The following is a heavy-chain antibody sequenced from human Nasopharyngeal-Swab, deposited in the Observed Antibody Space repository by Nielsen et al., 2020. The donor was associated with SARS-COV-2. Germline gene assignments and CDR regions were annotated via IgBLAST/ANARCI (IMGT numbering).Heavy chain of an antibody. CDR3: ERGGIPTGDLPTGYYFDY. CDR1: GGSFSGYY. J-gene: IGHJ4*01. CDR2: INHSGST. Sequence: SETLSLTCAVYGGSFSGYYWSWIRQPPGKGLEWIGEINHSGSTNYNPSLKSRVTISVDTSKNQFSLKLSSVTAAETDGEEGERGGIPTGDLPTGYYFDYWGLRTPLTVSS. D-gene: IGHD7-27*01. V-gene: IGHV4-34*01.